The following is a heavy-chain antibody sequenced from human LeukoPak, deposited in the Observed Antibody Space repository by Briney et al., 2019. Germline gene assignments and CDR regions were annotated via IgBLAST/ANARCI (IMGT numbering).Heavy chain of an antibody. CDR2: VPSSGRT. CDR3: VGDHVSPVLSNGFDP. D-gene: IGHD3-16*01. J-gene: IGHJ5*02. V-gene: IGHV4-59*10. Sequence: SETLCLTCAVYGGSFSGYYWSWIRQPPGKGLEWIGRVPSSGRTTYNPSLKSRLTISITTSKNQFPLKVNSVTASDTAIFYFVGDHVSPVLSNGFDPSGDGAPV. CDR1: GGSFSGYY.